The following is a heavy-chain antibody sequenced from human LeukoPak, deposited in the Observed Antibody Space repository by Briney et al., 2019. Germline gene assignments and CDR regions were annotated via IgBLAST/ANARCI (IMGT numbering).Heavy chain of an antibody. Sequence: GASVKVSCKASGGTFSSYAISWVRQAPGQGLEWMGGIIPIFGTANYAQKFQGRVTITADESTSTAYMELSSLRSEDAAVYYCAREPGDAFDIWGQGTMVTVSS. CDR1: GGTFSSYA. J-gene: IGHJ3*02. CDR3: AREPGDAFDI. CDR2: IIPIFGTA. V-gene: IGHV1-69*13.